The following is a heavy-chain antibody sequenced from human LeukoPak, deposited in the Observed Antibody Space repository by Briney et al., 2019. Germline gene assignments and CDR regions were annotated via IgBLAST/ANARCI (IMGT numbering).Heavy chain of an antibody. V-gene: IGHV3-23*01. CDR2: ISGTGANT. D-gene: IGHD6-13*01. CDR1: GFTFSNCA. Sequence: GGSLRLSCGASGFTFSNCAMGWVRQAPVKGLEWVSVISGTGANTFYADSVKGRFTISRDNSKNTLYLQMNSLRAEDTAVYYCAKTGYSSRWTYYFDYWGQGTLVTVSS. J-gene: IGHJ4*02. CDR3: AKTGYSSRWTYYFDY.